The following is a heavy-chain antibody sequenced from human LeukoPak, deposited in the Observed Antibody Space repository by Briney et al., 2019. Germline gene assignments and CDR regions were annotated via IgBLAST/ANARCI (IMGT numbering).Heavy chain of an antibody. CDR2: IRSKAFGGTT. CDR1: GFTLGDYA. V-gene: IGHV3-49*03. Sequence: GGSLRLSCTTSGFTLGDYAMSWFRQAPRKGLEWVGFIRSKAFGGTTEFAASVKGRFTISTDDSKNIAYLQMNSLKTEDTAVYYCARTKEGWLQLASWDYWGQGTLVTVSS. J-gene: IGHJ4*02. D-gene: IGHD5-24*01. CDR3: ARTKEGWLQLASWDY.